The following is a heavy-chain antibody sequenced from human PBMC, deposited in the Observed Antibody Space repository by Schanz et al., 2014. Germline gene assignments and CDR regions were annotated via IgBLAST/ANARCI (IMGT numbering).Heavy chain of an antibody. J-gene: IGHJ3*02. CDR1: GFVFGDYY. V-gene: IGHV3-23*04. D-gene: IGHD3-10*01. Sequence: EVQLVESGGGLVQPGGSLRLSCAASGFVFGDYYMTWIRQAPGKGLEWVSAINTGVNTYYADSVRGRFTISRDNAKNSLYLEMNSLRAEDTALYYCAKGRFGELSAFDIWGQGTMVTVSS. CDR3: AKGRFGELSAFDI. CDR2: INTGVNT.